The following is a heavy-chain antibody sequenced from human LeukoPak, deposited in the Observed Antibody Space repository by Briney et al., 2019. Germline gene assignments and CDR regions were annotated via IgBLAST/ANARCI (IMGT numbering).Heavy chain of an antibody. D-gene: IGHD3-10*01. CDR2: IYLSGST. CDR3: ARDPLLWFGELFSYYGMDV. CDR1: GGSISSGDYY. V-gene: IGHV4-30-4*01. Sequence: PSQTLSLTCTVSGGSISSGDYYWSWIRQPPGKGLEWIGYIYLSGSTYYNPSLKSRVTISIDTSKNQFSLKLSSVTAADTAVYYCARDPLLWFGELFSYYGMDVWGQGTTVTVSS. J-gene: IGHJ6*02.